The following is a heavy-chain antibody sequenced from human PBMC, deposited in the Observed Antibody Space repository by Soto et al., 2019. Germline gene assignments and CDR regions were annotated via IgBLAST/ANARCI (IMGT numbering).Heavy chain of an antibody. D-gene: IGHD3-9*01. V-gene: IGHV3-23*01. CDR3: AKLDDILAGSGDY. Sequence: EVQLLESGVGLVQPGGSVRLSCAASGFTFSNYGMSWVRQAPGKGLEWVSAISGSGGNTYYADSVKGRFTISRDNSKNTLYLQMNSLRAEDMAIYYCAKLDDILAGSGDYWGQGSLVTVSS. CDR2: ISGSGGNT. J-gene: IGHJ4*02. CDR1: GFTFSNYG.